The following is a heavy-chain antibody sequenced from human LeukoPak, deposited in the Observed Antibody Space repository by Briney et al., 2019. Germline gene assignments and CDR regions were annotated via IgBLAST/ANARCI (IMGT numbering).Heavy chain of an antibody. CDR3: STLLH. J-gene: IGHJ4*02. CDR1: GFTFTNAW. V-gene: IGHV3-15*07. CDR2: IKSNSDGGTT. Sequence: GGSLRLSCAASGFTFTNAWMNWVRQAPGKGLEWVGRIKSNSDGGTTDYAAPVKGRFTISRDDSKHTVYLQMDSLKIEDTTVYYCSTLLHWGQGALVTVSS.